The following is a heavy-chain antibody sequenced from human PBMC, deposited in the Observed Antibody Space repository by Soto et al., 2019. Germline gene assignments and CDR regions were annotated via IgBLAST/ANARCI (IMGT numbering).Heavy chain of an antibody. J-gene: IGHJ4*02. V-gene: IGHV4-34*01. Sequence: PSETLSLTCAVYGGSFSGYYWSWIRQPPGKGLEWIGEINHSGSTNYNPSLKSRVTISVDTSKNQFSLKLSSVTAADTAVYYCARGPTDYDFWSGYYTPSFDYWGQGTLVTVSS. CDR1: GGSFSGYY. CDR2: INHSGST. CDR3: ARGPTDYDFWSGYYTPSFDY. D-gene: IGHD3-3*01.